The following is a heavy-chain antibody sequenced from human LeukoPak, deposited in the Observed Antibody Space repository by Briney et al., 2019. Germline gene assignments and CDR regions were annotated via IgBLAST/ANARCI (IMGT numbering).Heavy chain of an antibody. V-gene: IGHV3-33*01. D-gene: IGHD1-14*01. J-gene: IGHJ4*02. CDR3: ARDEVITFRLFDH. Sequence: GMSLRLSCAASGFTLSAHGMHWVRQAPGKGLEWLAVIWYDGNTKYYSDCVKGRFTISRDSSKNTLYLEMNSLRAEDTAVYYCARDEVITFRLFDHWGQGTLVTVSS. CDR2: IWYDGNTK. CDR1: GFTLSAHG.